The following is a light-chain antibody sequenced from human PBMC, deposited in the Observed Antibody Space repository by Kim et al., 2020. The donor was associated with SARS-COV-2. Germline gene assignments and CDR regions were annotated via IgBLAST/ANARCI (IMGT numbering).Light chain of an antibody. CDR2: GAS. V-gene: IGKV3-20*01. CDR1: QSVSSSY. J-gene: IGKJ2*01. Sequence: SAGERATHSCRASQSVSSSYLAWYQQKPGQAPRLLIYGASSRATGIPDRFSGSGSGTDFTLTISRLEPEDFAAYYCQQYGSSPPYTFGQGTKLEI. CDR3: QQYGSSPPYT.